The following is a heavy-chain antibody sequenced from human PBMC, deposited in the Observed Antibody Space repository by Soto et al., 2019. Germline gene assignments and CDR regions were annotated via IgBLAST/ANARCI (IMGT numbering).Heavy chain of an antibody. CDR1: GFAFSTYA. D-gene: IGHD6-13*01. CDR2: ISGSGGSS. CDR3: AKVTKRAAAGRYEYYKYGMDA. V-gene: IGHV3-23*01. Sequence: GSLRLSCXASGFAFSTYAMTWVRQAPGKGLEWVSVISGSGGSSYYADSVKGRFTISRDNSKNTLFLQMNGLRAEDTAVYYCAKVTKRAAAGRYEYYKYGMDAWGQGTTVTVSS. J-gene: IGHJ6*02.